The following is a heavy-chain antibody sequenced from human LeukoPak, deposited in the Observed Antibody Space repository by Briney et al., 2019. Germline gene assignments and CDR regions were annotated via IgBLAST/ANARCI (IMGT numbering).Heavy chain of an antibody. CDR1: GFTFSSYG. CDR2: IRYDGSNK. CDR3: ASISPTYYYDSSGYSSAEYFQH. J-gene: IGHJ1*01. D-gene: IGHD3-22*01. V-gene: IGHV3-30*02. Sequence: PGGSLKLSCAASGFTFSSYGMHWVRQAPGKGLEWVAFIRYDGSNKYYADSVKGRFTISRDNSKNTLYLQMNSLRAEDTAVYYCASISPTYYYDSSGYSSAEYFQHWGQGTLVTVSS.